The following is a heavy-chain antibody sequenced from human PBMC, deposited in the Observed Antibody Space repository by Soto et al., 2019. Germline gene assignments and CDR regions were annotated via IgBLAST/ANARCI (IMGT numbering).Heavy chain of an antibody. J-gene: IGHJ5*02. Sequence: QVQLVQSGAEVKKPGASVTVSCTASGYTFTSYYMHWVRQAPGQGLEWMGIINPSGGSTSYAQKFQGRVTRTRDTSTSTGHMQLSSVRSHDTAVYYCGIPGAGNWNYVGWFDPWGQGTLVPVSS. D-gene: IGHD1-7*01. V-gene: IGHV1-46*03. CDR2: INPSGGST. CDR3: GIPGAGNWNYVGWFDP. CDR1: GYTFTSYY.